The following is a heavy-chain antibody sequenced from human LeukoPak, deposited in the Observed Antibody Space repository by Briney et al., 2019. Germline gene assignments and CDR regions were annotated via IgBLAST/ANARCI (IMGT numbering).Heavy chain of an antibody. V-gene: IGHV4-38-2*02. Sequence: SETLSLTCTVSGYSISSGYYWGWIRQPPGKGLEWIGSIYHSGSTYYNPSLKSRATISVDTSKNQFSLKLSSVTAADTAVYYCAREGRREGVDIWGQGTMVTVSS. CDR2: IYHSGST. J-gene: IGHJ3*02. CDR3: AREGRREGVDI. D-gene: IGHD1-26*01. CDR1: GYSISSGYY.